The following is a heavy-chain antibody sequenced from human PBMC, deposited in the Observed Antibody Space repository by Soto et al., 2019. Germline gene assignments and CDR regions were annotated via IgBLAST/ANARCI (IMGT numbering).Heavy chain of an antibody. CDR3: ARTRYSSSWYDTFDI. V-gene: IGHV4-34*01. CDR1: GGSFSGYI. J-gene: IGHJ3*02. D-gene: IGHD6-13*01. CDR2: INHSGSA. Sequence: PSETLSLSCDVYGGSFSGYIWTWIRQTPGKGLQWIGQINHSGSANYNPSLKSRVTISVDTSKNQFSLRLSSVTAADTAVYYCARTRYSSSWYDTFDIWGQGTMVTVSS.